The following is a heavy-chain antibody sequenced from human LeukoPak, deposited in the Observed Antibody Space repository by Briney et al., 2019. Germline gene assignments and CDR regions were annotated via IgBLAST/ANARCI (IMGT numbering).Heavy chain of an antibody. D-gene: IGHD1-26*01. J-gene: IGHJ4*02. CDR2: IYYSGST. CDR1: GGSISSYY. CDR3: ARELDSGSYFDY. Sequence: PSETLSLTCTVSGGSISSYYWSWIRQPPGKGLEWIGYIYYSGSTNYNPSLKSRVTISVDTSKNQFSLKLSSVTAADTAVYYCARELDSGSYFDYWGQGTLVTVSS. V-gene: IGHV4-59*01.